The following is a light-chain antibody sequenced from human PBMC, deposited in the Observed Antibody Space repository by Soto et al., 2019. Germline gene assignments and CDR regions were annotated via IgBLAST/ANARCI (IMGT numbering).Light chain of an antibody. Sequence: QSVLTQPPSVSGAPGQRGTISCTGNSSKLGAGYDVHWYQPLPGTAPKVVIYGNRNRPSGVPERFSGSKSGTSASLAITGLQAEAEADYYCQAYDYSLTASVFGGGTTLTVL. J-gene: IGLJ3*02. CDR2: GNR. CDR3: QAYDYSLTASV. CDR1: SSKLGAGYD. V-gene: IGLV1-40*01.